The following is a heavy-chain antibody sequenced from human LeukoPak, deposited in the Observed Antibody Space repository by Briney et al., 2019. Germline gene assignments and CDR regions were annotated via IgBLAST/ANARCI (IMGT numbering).Heavy chain of an antibody. CDR1: GFTFSNHA. J-gene: IGHJ4*02. CDR2: ISGSGGSS. Sequence: PGGSLRLSCAASGFTFSNHAMNWVRQAPGKGLEWVSGISGSGGSSSYADSVKGRFTISRDNSKNTMHLQMNSLRAEDTAVYYCAKVGLEWQWLTHFDYWGQGTVVPVSS. V-gene: IGHV3-23*01. CDR3: AKVGLEWQWLTHFDY. D-gene: IGHD6-19*01.